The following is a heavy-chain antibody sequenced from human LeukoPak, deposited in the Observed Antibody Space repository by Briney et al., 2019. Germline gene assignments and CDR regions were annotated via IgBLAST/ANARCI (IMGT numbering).Heavy chain of an antibody. Sequence: GGSLRLSCAASGFSFDDYGMSWVRQAPGKGLEWVSGINWNGGHTRYADSVKGRFTISRDNAKNSLFLQMNSLRAEDTAMYYCARRRGEYHYYMDVWGKGTTVTVFS. V-gene: IGHV3-20*04. CDR3: ARRRGEYHYYMDV. J-gene: IGHJ6*03. CDR2: INWNGGHT. D-gene: IGHD3-10*01. CDR1: GFSFDDYG.